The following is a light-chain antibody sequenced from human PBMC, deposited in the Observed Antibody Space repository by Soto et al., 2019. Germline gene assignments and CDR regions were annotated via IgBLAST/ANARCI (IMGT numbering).Light chain of an antibody. CDR2: GAS. CDR1: QSVNSN. V-gene: IGKV3-15*01. CDR3: QQYHNWPPWT. J-gene: IGKJ1*01. Sequence: VMTQSPATLSVSPGERATLSCRASQSVNSNLAWYQQKPGQAPRLLIFGASTRATGIPARFSGSGSGTEFTLTISSLQSEDFAVYYCQQYHNWPPWTFGQGTKVEIK.